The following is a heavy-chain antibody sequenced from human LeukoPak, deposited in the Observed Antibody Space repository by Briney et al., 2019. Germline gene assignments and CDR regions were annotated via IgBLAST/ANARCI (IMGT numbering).Heavy chain of an antibody. D-gene: IGHD7-27*01. CDR2: VYYSGIT. Sequence: SETLSLTCTVSGGSVNSANYYWSWIRQHPGKGLEWIGYVYYSGITHYNPSLKSRLTISVDTSENQFPLKLSSVTAADTAVYYCARDEGGWGALDYWGQGTLVTVSS. J-gene: IGHJ4*02. V-gene: IGHV4-31*03. CDR3: ARDEGGWGALDY. CDR1: GGSVNSANYY.